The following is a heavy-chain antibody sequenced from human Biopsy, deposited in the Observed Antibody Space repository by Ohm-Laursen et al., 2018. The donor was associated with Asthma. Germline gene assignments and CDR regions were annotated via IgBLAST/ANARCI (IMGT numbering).Heavy chain of an antibody. Sequence: SLRLSCTASGFSFSNFAIHWVRQAPGKGLEWVGVISKDASTQDYADSVKGRFTMARDNSKNTLDLQMNRLREEDTAVYYCVRDGTDDAFDIWGQGTVVSVSS. CDR1: GFSFSNFA. CDR3: VRDGTDDAFDI. CDR2: ISKDASTQ. V-gene: IGHV3-30*06. D-gene: IGHD1-1*01. J-gene: IGHJ3*02.